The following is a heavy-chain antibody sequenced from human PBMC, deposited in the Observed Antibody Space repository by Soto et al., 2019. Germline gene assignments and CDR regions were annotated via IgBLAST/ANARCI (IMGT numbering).Heavy chain of an antibody. CDR1: GFTLSSYS. Sequence: EVQLVESGGGLVQPGGSLRLSCVDSGFTLSSYSMNWVRQAPGKGLEWVSSISTTSNPIFYADSVRGRFTISRDNAKNSLYLQMNSLRAEDTAVYYCLRGGRGYTRDDVLDAWGQGTMVTVSS. CDR3: LRGGRGYTRDDVLDA. J-gene: IGHJ3*01. V-gene: IGHV3-21*06. D-gene: IGHD2-2*02. CDR2: ISTTSNPI.